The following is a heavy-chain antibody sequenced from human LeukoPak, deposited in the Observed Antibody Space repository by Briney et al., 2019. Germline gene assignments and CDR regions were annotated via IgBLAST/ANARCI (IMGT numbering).Heavy chain of an antibody. CDR3: TTRRQDGW. CDR2: IKSKSDGGTI. V-gene: IGHV3-15*01. CDR1: GVTFRDAW. Sequence: GGSLRLSWVGSGVTFRDAWVSWVRQAPGKGLEWVGRIKSKSDGGTIDYAAPVKGRFTISRDDSRNTLYLQMNSLKTEDTAVYYCTTRRQDGWWGQGTLVTVS. D-gene: IGHD2-15*01. J-gene: IGHJ4*02.